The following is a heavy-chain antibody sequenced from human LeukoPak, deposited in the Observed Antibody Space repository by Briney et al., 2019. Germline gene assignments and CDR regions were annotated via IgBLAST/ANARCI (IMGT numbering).Heavy chain of an antibody. V-gene: IGHV3-23*01. CDR2: ITGSGGST. CDR1: GFTFDNFA. D-gene: IGHD3-10*01. J-gene: IGHJ4*02. Sequence: GGSLRLSCAPSGFTFDNFAMTWVRQAPGKGLELVSEITGSGGSTYHADSVKGRFTISRDNSKNTLYLQMNSLRAEDTAIYYCARELFDFDYWGQGTLVTVSS. CDR3: ARELFDFDY.